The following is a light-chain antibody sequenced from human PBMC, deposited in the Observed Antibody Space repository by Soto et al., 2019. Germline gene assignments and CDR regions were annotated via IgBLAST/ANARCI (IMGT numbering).Light chain of an antibody. J-gene: IGLJ2*01. CDR3: QSYDSSLSGSV. Sequence: QSVLTQPPSVSGAPGQRVTISCTGSSSDIGAGYDVHWYQQLPGTAPKLLIYAINNRASGVPDRFSGSKSGTSASLAITGLQAEDEADYYCQSYDSSLSGSVFGGGTKLTVL. V-gene: IGLV1-40*01. CDR2: AIN. CDR1: SSDIGAGYD.